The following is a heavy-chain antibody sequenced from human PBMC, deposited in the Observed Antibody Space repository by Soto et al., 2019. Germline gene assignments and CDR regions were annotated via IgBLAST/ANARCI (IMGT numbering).Heavy chain of an antibody. CDR3: ARTSGYGRIYYFDY. D-gene: IGHD5-12*01. V-gene: IGHV4-34*01. Sequence: SETLSLTCAVYGGSFSGYYWSWIRQPPGKGLEWIGEINHSGSTNYNPSLKSRVTISVDTSKNQFSLKLSSVTAADTAVYYCARTSGYGRIYYFDYWGQGTLVTVSS. J-gene: IGHJ4*02. CDR1: GGSFSGYY. CDR2: INHSGST.